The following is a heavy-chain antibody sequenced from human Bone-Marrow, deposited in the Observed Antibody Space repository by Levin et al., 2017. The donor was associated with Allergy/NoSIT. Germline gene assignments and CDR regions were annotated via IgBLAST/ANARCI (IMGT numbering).Heavy chain of an antibody. CDR2: IQSNGKT. Sequence: LSLTCAASGFTFSTYWMHWVRQAPGKGLAWVSRIQSNGKTNYADSVKGRFTISRDNAKNTLYLQMNSLTVEDTAVYYCARDRFYSDSGSNFSWFDPWGQGTLVTVSS. V-gene: IGHV3-74*01. J-gene: IGHJ5*02. CDR1: GFTFSTYW. D-gene: IGHD3-10*01. CDR3: ARDRFYSDSGSNFSWFDP.